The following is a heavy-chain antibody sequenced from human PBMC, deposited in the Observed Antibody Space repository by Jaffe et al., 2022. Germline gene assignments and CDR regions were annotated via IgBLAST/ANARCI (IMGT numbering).Heavy chain of an antibody. CDR1: GFTFSSYS. CDR2: ISSSSSYI. J-gene: IGHJ4*02. D-gene: IGHD3-16*02. V-gene: IGHV3-21*01. Sequence: EVQLVESGGGLVKPGGSLRLSCAASGFTFSSYSMNWVRQAPGKGLEWVSSISSSSSYIYYADSVKGRFTISRDNAKNSLYLQMNSLRAEDTAVYYCARDPRHYDYIWGSYPFMYYFDYWGQGTLVTVSS. CDR3: ARDPRHYDYIWGSYPFMYYFDY.